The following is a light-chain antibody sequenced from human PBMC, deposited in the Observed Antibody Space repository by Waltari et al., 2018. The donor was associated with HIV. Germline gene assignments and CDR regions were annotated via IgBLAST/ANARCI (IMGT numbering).Light chain of an antibody. CDR1: SSDDGGYNY. Sequence: QSALTPPASVSGSPGQSTTISSTGTSSDDGGYNYVPCHQQHPGKAPKLMIYDVSQRPSGVSNRFSGSKSGNTASLTISGLQAEDEADYYCCSYAGSSTHVVFGGGTKLTVL. J-gene: IGLJ2*01. CDR2: DVS. V-gene: IGLV2-23*02. CDR3: CSYAGSSTHVV.